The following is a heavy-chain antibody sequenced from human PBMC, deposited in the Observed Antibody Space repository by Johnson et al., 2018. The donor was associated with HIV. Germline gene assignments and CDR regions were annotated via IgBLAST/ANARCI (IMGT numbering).Heavy chain of an antibody. J-gene: IGHJ3*02. V-gene: IGHV3-53*01. D-gene: IGHD3-9*01. Sequence: VQLVESGGGLIQPGGSLRLSCAASGFTVSSNYMSWVRQAPGKGLEWVSVIYSGGRTYYADSVKGRFTISRDNSKNTLYLQMNTLRAEDTAVYYCAKDRNYDILSIWGQGTVVTVSS. CDR1: GFTVSSNY. CDR3: AKDRNYDILSI. CDR2: IYSGGRT.